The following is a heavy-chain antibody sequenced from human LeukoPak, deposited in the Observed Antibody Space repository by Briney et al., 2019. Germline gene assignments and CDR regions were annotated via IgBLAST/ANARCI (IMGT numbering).Heavy chain of an antibody. CDR1: GFTFSSYA. D-gene: IGHD5-12*01. V-gene: IGHV3-23*01. CDR2: ISGSGGST. Sequence: GGSLRLSCAASGFTFSSYAMSWVRQAPGKGLEWVSAISGSGGSTYYADSVKGRFTISRDNSKNTLYLQMNSLRAEDTAVYYCAKALPSRGYSGYGPEFDPWGQGTLVTVSS. J-gene: IGHJ5*02. CDR3: AKALPSRGYSGYGPEFDP.